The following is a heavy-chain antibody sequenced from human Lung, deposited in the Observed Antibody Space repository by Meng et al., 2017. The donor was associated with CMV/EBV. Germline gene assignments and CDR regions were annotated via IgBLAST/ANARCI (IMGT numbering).Heavy chain of an antibody. D-gene: IGHD3-22*01. V-gene: IGHV3-30-3*01. CDR3: ARDDSSS. CDR2: ISYDGSNK. Sequence: VQLVGSGVGVGQPGRSLRLSCAASGFTFSSYAMHWVRQAPGKGLEWVAVISYDGSNKYYADSVKGRFTISRDNSKNTLYLQMNSLRAEDTAVYYCARDDSSSWGQGTLVTVSS. J-gene: IGHJ5*02. CDR1: GFTFSSYA.